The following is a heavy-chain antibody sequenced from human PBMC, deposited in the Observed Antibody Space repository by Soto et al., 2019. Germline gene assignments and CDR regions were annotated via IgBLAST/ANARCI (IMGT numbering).Heavy chain of an antibody. CDR3: ARERCSGGSCYPDAFDI. D-gene: IGHD2-15*01. CDR1: GYTFTGYY. V-gene: IGHV1-2*04. Sequence: ASVKVSCKASGYTFTGYYMHWVRQAPGQGLEWMGWINPNSGGTNYAQKFQGWVTMTRDTSISTAYMELSRLRSDDTAVYYCARERCSGGSCYPDAFDIWGQGTMVTVS. J-gene: IGHJ3*02. CDR2: INPNSGGT.